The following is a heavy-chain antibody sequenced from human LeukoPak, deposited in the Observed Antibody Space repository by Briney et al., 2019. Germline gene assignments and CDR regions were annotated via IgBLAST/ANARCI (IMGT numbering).Heavy chain of an antibody. J-gene: IGHJ4*02. Sequence: GGSLRLSCAASGFTFSDYYMSWIRQAPGKGLEWVSVIYSGGTTYYADSIKGRFTISRDNSKNTLYLQMNSLRAEDTAVYYCARVWYYDSGAYLRHFDYWGQGTLVTVSS. V-gene: IGHV3-66*01. CDR1: GFTFSDYY. CDR2: IYSGGTT. CDR3: ARVWYYDSGAYLRHFDY. D-gene: IGHD3-22*01.